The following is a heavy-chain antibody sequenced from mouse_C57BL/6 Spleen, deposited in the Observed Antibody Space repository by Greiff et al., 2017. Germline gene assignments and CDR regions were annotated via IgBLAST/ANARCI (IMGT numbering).Heavy chain of an antibody. Sequence: QVQLQQPGAELVKPGASVKLSCKASGYTFTSYWMHRVKQRPGQGLEWIGMIHPNSGSTNYNEKFKSKATLTVDKSSSTAYMQLSSLTSEDSAVYYCARNPITTVVATRYFDVWGTGTTVTVSS. J-gene: IGHJ1*03. CDR3: ARNPITTVVATRYFDV. CDR2: IHPNSGST. D-gene: IGHD1-1*01. V-gene: IGHV1-64*01. CDR1: GYTFTSYW.